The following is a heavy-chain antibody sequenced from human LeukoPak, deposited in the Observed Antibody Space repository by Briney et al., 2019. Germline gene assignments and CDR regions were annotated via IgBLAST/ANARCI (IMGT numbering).Heavy chain of an antibody. CDR3: ARSRGLVYYDSSGYYFGY. CDR1: GYTFTSYG. V-gene: IGHV1-18*01. Sequence: ASVKVSCKASGYTFTSYGISWVRQAPGQGLEWMGWISAYNGNTNYAQKLQGRVTMTADTSTSTAYMELRSLRSDDTAVYYCARSRGLVYYDSSGYYFGYWGQGTLVTVSS. D-gene: IGHD3-22*01. J-gene: IGHJ4*02. CDR2: ISAYNGNT.